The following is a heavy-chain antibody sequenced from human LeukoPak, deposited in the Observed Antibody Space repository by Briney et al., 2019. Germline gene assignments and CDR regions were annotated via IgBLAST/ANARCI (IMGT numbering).Heavy chain of an antibody. Sequence: PGGSPRLSCAASGFTFSSYWMSWVRQAPGKGLEWVANIKQDGSEKYYVDSVKGRFTISRDNAKNSLYLQMNSLRAEDTAVYYCARDYRSSSGRAFDIWGQGTMVTVSS. J-gene: IGHJ3*02. V-gene: IGHV3-7*01. CDR2: IKQDGSEK. CDR1: GFTFSSYW. D-gene: IGHD6-13*01. CDR3: ARDYRSSSGRAFDI.